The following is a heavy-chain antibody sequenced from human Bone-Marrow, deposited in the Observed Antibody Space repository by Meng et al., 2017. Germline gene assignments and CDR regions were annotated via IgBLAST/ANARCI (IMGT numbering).Heavy chain of an antibody. Sequence: LQRSGPGLGGPSATLPLPCTVSGGSVSSGPYYWTWVRQPPGKGLEWIGYKFHDGTTNYNPSLKSRVTMSVDASKKQFSLNLSSVTAADTAVYYCARDNMGSIDYWGQGTLVTVSS. D-gene: IGHD1-26*01. CDR1: GGSVSSGPYY. J-gene: IGHJ4*02. CDR2: KFHDGTT. CDR3: ARDNMGSIDY. V-gene: IGHV4-61*01.